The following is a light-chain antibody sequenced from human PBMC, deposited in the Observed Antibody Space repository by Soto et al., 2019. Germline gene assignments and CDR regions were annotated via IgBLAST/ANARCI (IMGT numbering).Light chain of an antibody. CDR2: DAS. CDR1: QSVSSY. J-gene: IGKJ5*01. V-gene: IGKV3-11*01. CDR3: QQRSNWIT. Sequence: EIVLTQSPATLSLSPGERATLSCRASQSVSSYLAWYQQKPGQAPRLLIYDASNRATGIPARFSGSGSGTDCTHTISSLEPEDFAGYYCQQRSNWITFGKGTRLEIK.